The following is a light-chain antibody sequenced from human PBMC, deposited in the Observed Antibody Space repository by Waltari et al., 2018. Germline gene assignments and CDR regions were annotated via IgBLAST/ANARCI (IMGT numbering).Light chain of an antibody. Sequence: SYDLTQPPSVSVSPGQTATITCSGDKLGDKYTSWYQQRPGQSPILVIFQNTNRPSGIHELCAGTSSGNTATMAISGTHPMDEAKDYSKAWNSGSVVFGGVTMLTVL. CDR1: KLGDKY. CDR2: QNT. V-gene: IGLV3-1*01. J-gene: IGLJ2*01. CDR3: KAWNSGSVV.